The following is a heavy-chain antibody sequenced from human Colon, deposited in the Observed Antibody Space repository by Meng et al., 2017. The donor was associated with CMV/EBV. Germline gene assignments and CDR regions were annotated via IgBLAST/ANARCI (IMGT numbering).Heavy chain of an antibody. J-gene: IGHJ4*02. CDR2: ISYDGSNK. Sequence: GGSLRLSCTATGFSLRASAMIWVRQPPGKGLEWVAVISYDGSNKYYPDSVKGRFTVSRDNPDNTIYLQLDSLRPEDTALYYCARSKSEVLTDWGQGTLVTVSS. V-gene: IGHV3-30*04. D-gene: IGHD3-22*01. CDR3: ARSKSEVLTD. CDR1: GFSLRASA.